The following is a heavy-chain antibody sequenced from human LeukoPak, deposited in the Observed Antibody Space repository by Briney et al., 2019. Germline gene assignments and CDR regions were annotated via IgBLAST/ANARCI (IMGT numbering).Heavy chain of an antibody. CDR2: IYYSGST. CDR1: GGSISSGGYY. Sequence: PSETLSLTCTVSGGSISSGGYYWSWNRQHPGKGLEWIGYIYYSGSTYYNPSLKSRVTISVDTSKNQFSLKLSSVTAADTAVYYCARVLRSFDSDAFDIWGQGTMVTVSS. CDR3: ARVLRSFDSDAFDI. J-gene: IGHJ3*02. D-gene: IGHD4-17*01. V-gene: IGHV4-31*03.